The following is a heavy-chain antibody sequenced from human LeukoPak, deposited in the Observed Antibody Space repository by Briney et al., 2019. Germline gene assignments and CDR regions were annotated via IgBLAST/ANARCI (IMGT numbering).Heavy chain of an antibody. CDR3: ANQYFDY. CDR1: GFTISSYD. Sequence: GGSLRLSCAASGFTISSYDMSWVRQAPGKGLEWVSSITDNGVSTYYADSVKGRFTISRDNSKNMLYLQMNSLRAEDTALYYCANQYFDYWGQGTLVTVSS. J-gene: IGHJ4*02. V-gene: IGHV3-23*01. CDR2: ITDNGVST.